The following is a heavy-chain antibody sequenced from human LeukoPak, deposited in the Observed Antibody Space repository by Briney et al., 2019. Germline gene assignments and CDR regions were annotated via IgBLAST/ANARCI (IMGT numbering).Heavy chain of an antibody. CDR3: ARGTDSSGYYLDY. V-gene: IGHV3-23*01. J-gene: IGHJ4*02. CDR1: GFSFSSYA. CDR2: ISGSGDNT. D-gene: IGHD3-22*01. Sequence: GGSLKFSWAASGFSFSSYAMSWVRKAPGKGLEWVSSISGSGDNTYYAESVKGRFTISRDNAKNSLYLQMNSLRAEDTALYYCARGTDSSGYYLDYWGQGTLVTVSS.